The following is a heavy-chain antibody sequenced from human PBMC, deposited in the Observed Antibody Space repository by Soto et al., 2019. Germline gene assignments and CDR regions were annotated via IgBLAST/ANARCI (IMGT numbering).Heavy chain of an antibody. V-gene: IGHV3-23*01. CDR1: GFTFGSCG. Sequence: EVQLLESGGDLVQPGGSLRLSCVASGFTFGSCGMNWVRQAPGKGLEWVAGVSPHGANTYYADSMRGRFIISRDDSRNTVSLDMNSLRGDDSAVYYCATEGAKTTWNFDYWGQGTVVTVSS. D-gene: IGHD1-1*01. CDR2: VSPHGANT. J-gene: IGHJ4*02. CDR3: ATEGAKTTWNFDY.